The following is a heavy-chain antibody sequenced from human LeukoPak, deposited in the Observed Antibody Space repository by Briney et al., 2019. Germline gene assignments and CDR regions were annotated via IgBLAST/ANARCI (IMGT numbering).Heavy chain of an antibody. V-gene: IGHV3-23*01. Sequence: GGSLRLSCAASRFTFDTYAMSWVRQAPGKGLEWVSTISGSGDNTYYADSVKGRFTISRDNSKTTLYLQMNSLTAEDTAVYHCAKSREAARYYFDCWGQGTLVTVSS. CDR1: RFTFDTYA. D-gene: IGHD5-24*01. J-gene: IGHJ4*02. CDR2: ISGSGDNT. CDR3: AKSREAARYYFDC.